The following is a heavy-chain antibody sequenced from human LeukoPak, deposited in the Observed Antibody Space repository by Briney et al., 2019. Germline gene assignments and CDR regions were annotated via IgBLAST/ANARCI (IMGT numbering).Heavy chain of an antibody. CDR2: ISSSGSTI. Sequence: TGGSLRLSCAASGFTFSSYEMNWVRQAPGKGLEWVSYISSSGSTIYYADSVKGRFTISRDNAKNSLYLQMNSLRAEDTAVYYCARLPFDSSGYSLFDYWGQGTLVTVSS. V-gene: IGHV3-48*03. CDR3: ARLPFDSSGYSLFDY. J-gene: IGHJ4*02. D-gene: IGHD3-22*01. CDR1: GFTFSSYE.